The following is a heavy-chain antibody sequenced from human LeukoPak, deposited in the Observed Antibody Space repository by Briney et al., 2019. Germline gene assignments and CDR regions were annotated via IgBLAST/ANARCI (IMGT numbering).Heavy chain of an antibody. D-gene: IGHD3-22*01. Sequence: SETLSLTCTVSGGSVSSGRYWSWIRQPPGKGLEWIGYIYYSGSTNYNPSLQSRVTISVDTSKSQFSLKLSSVTAADTAVYYCARATYDSSVHFDYWGQGTLVTVSS. CDR3: ARATYDSSVHFDY. CDR1: GGSVSSGRY. CDR2: IYYSGST. V-gene: IGHV4-61*01. J-gene: IGHJ4*02.